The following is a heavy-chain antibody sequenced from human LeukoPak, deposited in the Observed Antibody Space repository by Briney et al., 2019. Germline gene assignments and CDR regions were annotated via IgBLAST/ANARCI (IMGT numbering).Heavy chain of an antibody. CDR2: IYYSGST. CDR3: ARARNYYDSSGYYYYYMDV. V-gene: IGHV4-59*01. J-gene: IGHJ6*03. D-gene: IGHD3-22*01. CDR1: GGSISSYY. Sequence: PSETLSLTCTVSGGSISSYYWSWIRQPPGKGLEWIGYIYYSGSTNYNPSLKSRVTISVDTSKNQFSLKLSSVTAADTAVYYCARARNYYDSSGYYYYYMDVWGKGTTVTISS.